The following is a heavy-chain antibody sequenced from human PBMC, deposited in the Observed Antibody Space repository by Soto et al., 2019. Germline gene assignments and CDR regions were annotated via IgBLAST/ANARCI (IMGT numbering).Heavy chain of an antibody. CDR2: IKSKTDGGTT. D-gene: IGHD3-3*01. CDR1: GFTFSNAW. J-gene: IGHJ6*02. CDR3: TTLTPYYDFWSGYSFVDV. Sequence: GGSLRLSCAASGFTFSNAWMSWVRQAPGKGLEWVGRIKSKTDGGTTDYAAPVKGRFTISRDDSKNTLYLQMNSLKTEDTGVCYCTTLTPYYDFWSGYSFVDVWGQGATVTVSS. V-gene: IGHV3-15*01.